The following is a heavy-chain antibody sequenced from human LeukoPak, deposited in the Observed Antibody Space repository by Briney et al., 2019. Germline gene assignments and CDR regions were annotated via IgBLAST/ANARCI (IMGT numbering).Heavy chain of an antibody. J-gene: IGHJ6*03. CDR2: IYYGGST. CDR1: GGSISSSNYY. Sequence: SETLSLTCTVSGGSISSSNYYWGWIRQPPGKGLEWIGSIYYGGSTYYNPSLKSRVTISVDTSRNQFSLKLSSVTAADTAVYYCARGGVYYYYYMDVWGKGTTVTVSS. V-gene: IGHV4-39*07. CDR3: ARGGVYYYYYMDV. D-gene: IGHD3-10*01.